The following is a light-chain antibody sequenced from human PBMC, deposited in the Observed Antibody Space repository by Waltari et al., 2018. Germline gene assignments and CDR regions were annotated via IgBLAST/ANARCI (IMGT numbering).Light chain of an antibody. CDR3: QQYQTYPLT. Sequence: TRMTQSPSSVSASVGDKITITCRASQDIGRSLVWSQQTPGRAPKSLISSASTLRGGVPSRFRGSGSGTDFALTITNLQPEDFATYFCQQYQTYPLTFGPGTRVDFK. CDR2: SAS. V-gene: IGKV1-16*01. J-gene: IGKJ3*01. CDR1: QDIGRS.